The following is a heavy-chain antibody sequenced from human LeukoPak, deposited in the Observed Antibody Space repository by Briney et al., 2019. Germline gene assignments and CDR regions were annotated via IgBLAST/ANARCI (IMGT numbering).Heavy chain of an antibody. J-gene: IGHJ4*02. CDR3: AKDRGARYFDWLGVDY. D-gene: IGHD3-9*01. CDR2: ISWNSGSI. V-gene: IGHV3-9*01. CDR1: GFTFDDYA. Sequence: GGSLRLSCAASGFTFDDYAMHWVRQAPGKGLEWVSGISWNSGSIGYADSVKGRFTISRDNAKNSLYLQMNSLRAEDTALYYCAKDRGARYFDWLGVDYWGQGTLVTVSS.